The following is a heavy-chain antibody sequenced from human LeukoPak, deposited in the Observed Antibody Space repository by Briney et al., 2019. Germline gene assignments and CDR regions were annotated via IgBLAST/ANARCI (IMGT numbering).Heavy chain of an antibody. CDR2: ISGSGGST. CDR3: AKGAPIFGVVIIPGYYYGMDV. J-gene: IGHJ6*02. Sequence: GGSLRLSCAASGFTFSSYAMSWVRQAPGKGLEWVSAISGSGGSTYYADSVKGRFTISRDNSKNTLYPQMNSLRAEDTAVYYCAKGAPIFGVVIIPGYYYGMDVWGQGTTVTVSS. V-gene: IGHV3-23*01. CDR1: GFTFSSYA. D-gene: IGHD3-3*01.